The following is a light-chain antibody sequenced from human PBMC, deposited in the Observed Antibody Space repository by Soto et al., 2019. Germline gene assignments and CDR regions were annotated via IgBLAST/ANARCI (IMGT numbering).Light chain of an antibody. CDR2: EVS. Sequence: QSVLTQPASVSGSPGQSITISCTGTSSDVGGYNYVSWYQQHPGKAPKLMIYEVSNRPSGVSNRFYGSKSGNTASPTISGLQAEDEADYYCSSYTSSSTYVFGTGTKVTVL. V-gene: IGLV2-14*01. J-gene: IGLJ1*01. CDR1: SSDVGGYNY. CDR3: SSYTSSSTYV.